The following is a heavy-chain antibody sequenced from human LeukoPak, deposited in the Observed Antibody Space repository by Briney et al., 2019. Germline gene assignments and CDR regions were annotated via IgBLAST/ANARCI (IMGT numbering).Heavy chain of an antibody. CDR3: AKDFSDSSGYYPVYYFDY. CDR1: GFTFNSYN. J-gene: IGHJ4*02. V-gene: IGHV3-23*01. D-gene: IGHD3-22*01. Sequence: PGGSLRLSCAASGFTFNSYNMNWVRQAPGKGLEWVSAISGSGGSTYYADSVKGRFTISRDNSKNTLYLQMNSLRAEDTAVYYCAKDFSDSSGYYPVYYFDYWGQGTLVTVSS. CDR2: ISGSGGST.